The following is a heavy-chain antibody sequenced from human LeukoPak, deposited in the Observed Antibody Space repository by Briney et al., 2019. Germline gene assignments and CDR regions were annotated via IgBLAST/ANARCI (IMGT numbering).Heavy chain of an antibody. CDR2: IYYSGST. J-gene: IGHJ5*02. CDR1: GGSISSRSYY. CDR3: ARVAAAPGGATTNWFDP. D-gene: IGHD6-13*01. V-gene: IGHV4-39*01. Sequence: SETLSLTCTVSGGSISSRSYYWGWIRQPPGKGLEWIGSIYYSGSTYYNPSLKSRVTISVDTSKNQFSLKLSSVTAADTAVYYCARVAAAPGGATTNWFDPWGQGTLVAVSS.